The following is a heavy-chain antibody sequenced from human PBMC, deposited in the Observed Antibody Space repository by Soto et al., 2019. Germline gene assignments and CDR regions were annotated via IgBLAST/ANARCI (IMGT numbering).Heavy chain of an antibody. CDR3: VRGRYGSEIH. CDR2: LYSGGAT. V-gene: IGHV3-53*04. Sequence: EVRLMESGGGLVQPGGSLRLSCAASGFIVSSNYMTWVRQAPGKGLEWVSLLYSGGATHYAASVKGRFTISSHSSQNTLFLQMNSLRTEDTATYYCVRGRYGSEIHCGQGTKGTVSS. D-gene: IGHD3-10*01. J-gene: IGHJ4*02. CDR1: GFIVSSNY.